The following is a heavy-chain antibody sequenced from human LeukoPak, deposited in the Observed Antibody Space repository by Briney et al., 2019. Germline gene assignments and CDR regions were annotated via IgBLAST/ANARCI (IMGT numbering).Heavy chain of an antibody. CDR1: GYSFATYW. J-gene: IGHJ4*02. Sequence: KHGESLKISCKGSGYSFATYWIAWVRQMPGKGLEWMGIIYPDESNIRYSPSFQGQVTISADKSISTAYLQWSSLKASDTAIYYCARPPSRGHSSSFEYWGQGTLVTVSS. D-gene: IGHD3/OR15-3a*01. CDR3: ARPPSRGHSSSFEY. CDR2: IYPDESNI. V-gene: IGHV5-51*01.